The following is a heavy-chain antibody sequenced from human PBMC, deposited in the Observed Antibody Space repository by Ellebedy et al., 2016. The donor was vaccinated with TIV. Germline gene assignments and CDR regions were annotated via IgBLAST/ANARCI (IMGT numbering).Heavy chain of an antibody. CDR3: AKDFSSSWFHHWFDP. D-gene: IGHD6-13*01. V-gene: IGHV3-43*02. Sequence: GASLKISCAASGFTFDDYAMHWVRPPPGKGLEWVSLISASGRSTKYTESVKGRFTISRDNSKNSLYLQIDSLRTEDTALYYFAKDFSSSWFHHWFDPWGQGTLVIVAS. J-gene: IGHJ5*02. CDR2: ISASGRST. CDR1: GFTFDDYA.